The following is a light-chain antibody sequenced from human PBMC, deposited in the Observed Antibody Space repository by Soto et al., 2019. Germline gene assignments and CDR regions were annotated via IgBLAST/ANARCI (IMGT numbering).Light chain of an antibody. CDR2: AAS. Sequence: IQLTQSPSSLSASVGERVTITCRASQDIAIYLAWYQQKPGEAPKLLIYAASTLYGGVPSRFSGSGSGTDFALTITSLQAEDFATYYCQQLRMYPSTFGGGTRWIS. CDR3: QQLRMYPST. J-gene: IGKJ4*01. V-gene: IGKV1-9*01. CDR1: QDIAIY.